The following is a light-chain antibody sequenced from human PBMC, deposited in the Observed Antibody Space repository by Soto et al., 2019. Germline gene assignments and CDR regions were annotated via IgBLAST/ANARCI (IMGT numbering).Light chain of an antibody. CDR3: QQYNNGWT. CDR2: GAS. Sequence: EIVMTQSPATLSVSPGERATLSCRASQSVSSNLAWYQQKPGQAPRLLIYGASTRATGIPARFSGSGSGTEFTITISRLPDEDFAFYYRQQYNNGWTFGQGTKVEIK. V-gene: IGKV3-15*01. J-gene: IGKJ1*01. CDR1: QSVSSN.